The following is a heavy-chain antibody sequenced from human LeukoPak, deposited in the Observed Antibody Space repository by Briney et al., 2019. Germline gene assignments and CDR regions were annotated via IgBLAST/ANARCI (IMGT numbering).Heavy chain of an antibody. D-gene: IGHD6-6*01. CDR1: GASITTYY. J-gene: IGHJ4*02. V-gene: IGHV4-59*01. CDR3: AREYSTSSEGDYFDY. CDR2: TYHRGST. Sequence: PSETLSLTCTVSGASITTYYWTWLRQPPGKGLEGIGYTYHRGSTNYNPSLKSRVTISLDTSRNQSSLRLSSVTAADTAVYFCAREYSTSSEGDYFDYWGQGSLVTVSS.